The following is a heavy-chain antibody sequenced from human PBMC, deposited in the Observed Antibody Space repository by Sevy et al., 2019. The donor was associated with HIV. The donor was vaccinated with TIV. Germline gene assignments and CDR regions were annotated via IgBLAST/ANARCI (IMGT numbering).Heavy chain of an antibody. V-gene: IGHV4-39*01. CDR3: ARRGRTGTTPASRGAFDI. CDR1: GGSISSSSYY. Sequence: SETLSLTCTVSGGSISSSSYYWGWIRQPPGKGLEWIGSIYYSGSTYYNPSLKSRVTISVDTSKNQFSLKLSSVTAADTAVYYCARRGRTGTTPASRGAFDIWGQGTMVTVSS. D-gene: IGHD1-7*01. CDR2: IYYSGST. J-gene: IGHJ3*02.